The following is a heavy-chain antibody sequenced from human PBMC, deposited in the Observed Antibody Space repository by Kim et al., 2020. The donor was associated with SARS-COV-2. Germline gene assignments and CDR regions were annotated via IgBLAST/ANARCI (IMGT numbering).Heavy chain of an antibody. Sequence: SETLSLTCTVSGGSIRSDYWSWILQPAARGLEWIGRIYTSGSSTYNNSPKSRVTMSVDTTKNQLSPTLSSVTAADTAVYYCAGEVVMTLGFPSCGRWWQG. V-gene: IGHV4-4*07. CDR1: GGSIRSDY. D-gene: IGHD2-21*01. CDR2: IYTSGSS. J-gene: IGHJ6*01. CDR3: AGEVVMTLGFPSCGR.